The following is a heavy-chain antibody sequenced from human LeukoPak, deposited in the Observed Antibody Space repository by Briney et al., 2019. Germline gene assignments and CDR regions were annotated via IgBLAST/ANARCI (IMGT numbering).Heavy chain of an antibody. CDR2: ISYDGSNK. Sequence: GRSLRLSCAASGFTFSSYAMHWVRQAPGKGLEWVAVISYDGSNKYYADSVKGRFTISRDNSKNTLYLQMNSLRAEDTAVYYCARDQGEMATVFDYWGQGTLVTVSS. D-gene: IGHD5-24*01. CDR3: ARDQGEMATVFDY. CDR1: GFTFSSYA. J-gene: IGHJ4*02. V-gene: IGHV3-30-3*01.